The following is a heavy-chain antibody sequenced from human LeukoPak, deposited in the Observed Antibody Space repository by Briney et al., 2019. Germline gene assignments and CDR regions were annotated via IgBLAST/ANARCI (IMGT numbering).Heavy chain of an antibody. CDR1: GFTFSSYS. V-gene: IGHV3-21*01. D-gene: IGHD3-10*01. CDR2: ISSSSSYI. Sequence: GGSLRLSCAASGFTFSSYSMNWVRQAPGKGLEWVSSISSSSSYIYYADSVKGRFTISRDNSKNTLYLQMNSLRAEDTAVYYCAKDGRLWFGELLGPYYYYYGMDVWGQGTTVTVSS. CDR3: AKDGRLWFGELLGPYYYYYGMDV. J-gene: IGHJ6*02.